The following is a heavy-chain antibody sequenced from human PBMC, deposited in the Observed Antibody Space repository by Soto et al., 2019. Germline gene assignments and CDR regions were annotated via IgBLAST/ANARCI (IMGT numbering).Heavy chain of an antibody. J-gene: IGHJ4*01. CDR3: ARDNWNSY. V-gene: IGHV3-74*01. Sequence: EVQLVESGGGLVQPGGSVRLSCAASGFTFSSYWMHWVRQAPGKGLMWVSHIHNDGSTTRYADSVKGRFTISRDNAKNTLYLQMSSLRVEDTAVYYCARDNWNSYWGQGTLVTVSS. CDR1: GFTFSSYW. D-gene: IGHD1-7*01. CDR2: IHNDGSTT.